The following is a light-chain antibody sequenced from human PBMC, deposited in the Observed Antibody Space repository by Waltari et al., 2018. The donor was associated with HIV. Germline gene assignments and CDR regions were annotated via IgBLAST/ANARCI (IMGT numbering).Light chain of an antibody. Sequence: SALTQPASVSGSPGQSITISCTGTSSDVGAYDYVPWYQQHPGTVPKLLIYEVYNRPSRISTRFSGSKSGNTASLTISGLQAEDEADYYCASFTSGRLNVFGTGTKVTVL. V-gene: IGLV2-14*01. CDR1: SSDVGAYDY. CDR3: ASFTSGRLNV. CDR2: EVY. J-gene: IGLJ1*01.